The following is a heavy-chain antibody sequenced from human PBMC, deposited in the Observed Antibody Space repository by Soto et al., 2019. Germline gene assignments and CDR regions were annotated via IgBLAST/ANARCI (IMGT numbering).Heavy chain of an antibody. V-gene: IGHV3-30*18. CDR2: ISYDSSNK. CDR3: AKLVIGYCSGNTCDDY. D-gene: IGHD2-15*01. Sequence: VQLLESGGGLIQPGGSMRLSWAASGFTFSYGIHWLRQAPGKGLEWVAYISYDSSNKFYGDSVKGRFTISRDNSKNTQFLQKNSLRAEDTAVYYCAKLVIGYCSGNTCDDYWGQGTLVAVSS. J-gene: IGHJ4*02. CDR1: GFTFSYG.